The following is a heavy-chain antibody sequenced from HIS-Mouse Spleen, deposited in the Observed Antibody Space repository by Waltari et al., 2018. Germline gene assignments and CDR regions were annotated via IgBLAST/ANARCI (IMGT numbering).Heavy chain of an antibody. CDR2: IYYSGRT. D-gene: IGHD6-13*01. Sequence: QLQLQESGPGLVKPSETLSLTCTVSGGYINSISYYWGWIRQPPGKGLECIGSIYYSGRTYYNPSLKSRVTISVDTSKNQFSLKLSSVTAADTAVYYCAREIPYSSSWYDWYFDLWGRGTLVTVSS. J-gene: IGHJ2*01. CDR3: AREIPYSSSWYDWYFDL. CDR1: GGYINSISYY. V-gene: IGHV4-39*07.